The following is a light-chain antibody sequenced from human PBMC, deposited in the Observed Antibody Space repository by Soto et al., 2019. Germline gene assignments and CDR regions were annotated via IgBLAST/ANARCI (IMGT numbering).Light chain of an antibody. J-gene: IGKJ1*01. CDR1: QGIGNY. CDR3: LQHNNYRWT. CDR2: GAS. V-gene: IGKV1-17*03. Sequence: DIQMTQSPSAMSASVGDRVSITCRASQGIGNYLTWFQQKSGKVPKRLIYGASTLQSGVPSRFSGNGSGTEFTLTIISLQPEDSATYYCLQHNNYRWTFGLGTKVDIK.